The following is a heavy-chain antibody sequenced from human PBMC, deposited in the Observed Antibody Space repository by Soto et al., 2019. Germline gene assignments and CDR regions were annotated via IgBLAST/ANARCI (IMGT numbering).Heavy chain of an antibody. J-gene: IGHJ5*02. CDR2: ISAYNGNT. CDR3: ARVQQLVLSGNWFDP. V-gene: IGHV1-18*04. Sequence: QVQLVQSGAEVKKPGASVKVSCKASGYTFTSYGISWVRQAPGQGLEWMGWISAYNGNTNYAQKLQGRVTMTTDTSTSTAYMELRSLRSDDTAVYHCARVQQLVLSGNWFDPWGQGTLVTVSS. D-gene: IGHD6-13*01. CDR1: GYTFTSYG.